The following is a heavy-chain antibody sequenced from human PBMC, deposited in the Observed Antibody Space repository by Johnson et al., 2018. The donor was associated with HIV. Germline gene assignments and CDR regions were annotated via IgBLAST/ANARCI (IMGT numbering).Heavy chain of an antibody. CDR3: ARAYTYGAFDI. V-gene: IGHV3-66*01. D-gene: IGHD5-18*01. J-gene: IGHJ3*02. CDR1: GFTVSTNY. CDR2: IYSGDTT. Sequence: EMQLVESGGGLVQPGGSLRLSCAASGFTVSTNYMSWIRQAQGKGLEWVSVIYSGDTTYYAGHVKGRFTISRDNSKNTLYLQMNSLRVDDTAIYYCARAYTYGAFDIWGQGTMVTVSS.